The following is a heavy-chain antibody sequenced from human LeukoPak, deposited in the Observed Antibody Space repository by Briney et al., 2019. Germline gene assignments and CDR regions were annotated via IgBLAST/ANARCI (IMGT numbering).Heavy chain of an antibody. CDR2: ISVNGNTT. CDR1: GFALGSFA. Sequence: PGGSLRLSCTASGFALGSFAMHWVRQGAGKRLEYISSISVNGNTTYYATSVKGRFVISRDNSRNKLYLQMGRLRPEATAMYFCVRGGASGIDYWGRGALVTVS. D-gene: IGHD1-26*01. V-gene: IGHV3-64*01. J-gene: IGHJ4*02. CDR3: VRGGASGIDY.